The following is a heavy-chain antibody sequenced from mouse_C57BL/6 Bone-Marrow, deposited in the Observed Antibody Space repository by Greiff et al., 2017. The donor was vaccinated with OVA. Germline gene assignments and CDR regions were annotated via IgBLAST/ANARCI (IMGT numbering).Heavy chain of an antibody. Sequence: VQLQQSGPELVKPGASVKISCKASGYAFSSSWMNWVKQRPGKGLEWIGRIYPGDGDTNYNGKFKGKATLTADKSSSTAYMQLSSLTSGDSAVYFCERLYDGSSPPQLYFDYWGQGTTLTVSS. CDR1: GYAFSSSW. CDR3: ERLYDGSSPPQLYFDY. J-gene: IGHJ2*01. D-gene: IGHD1-1*01. V-gene: IGHV1-82*01. CDR2: IYPGDGDT.